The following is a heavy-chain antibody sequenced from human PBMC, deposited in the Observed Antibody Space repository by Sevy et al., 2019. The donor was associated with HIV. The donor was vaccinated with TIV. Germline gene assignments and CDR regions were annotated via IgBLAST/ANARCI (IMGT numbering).Heavy chain of an antibody. CDR1: GFTFSSDA. CDR2: ISYDGSKR. V-gene: IGHV3-30*03. Sequence: GGSLRLSCAASGFTFSSDAMSWVRQAPGKGLEWVAVISYDGSKRHYVDSVKGRFSVYRDNSKNTLFLQMNRLRVEDTVVNYCASADAYLYSNGGQDNWFDPWGQGTLVTVSS. D-gene: IGHD4-4*01. J-gene: IGHJ5*02. CDR3: ASADAYLYSNGGQDNWFDP.